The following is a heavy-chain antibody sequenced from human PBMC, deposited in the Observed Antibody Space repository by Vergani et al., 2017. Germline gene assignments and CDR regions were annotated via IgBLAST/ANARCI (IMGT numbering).Heavy chain of an antibody. CDR1: GITFWKFG. D-gene: IGHD5-12*01. V-gene: IGHV3-9*01. J-gene: IGHJ3*01. CDR3: TKGGVYYHDSAGHGYDPYTGFDL. CDR2: MRWNSGAV. Sequence: EVDLVESGGGLAQPGGSLRLSCEASGITFWKFGMHWVRHGPGKGLEWVSGMRWNSGAVDYADSVRGRFTISRDNAKNSLFLEMNSLRFDDTAVYFCTKGGVYYHDSAGHGYDPYTGFDLWGQGTLVTVSS.